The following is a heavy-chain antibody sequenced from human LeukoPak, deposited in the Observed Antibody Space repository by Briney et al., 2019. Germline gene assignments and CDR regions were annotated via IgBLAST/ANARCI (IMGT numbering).Heavy chain of an antibody. Sequence: GASVKVSCKASGGTFSSYAISWVRQAPGQGLEWMGGIIPIFGTANYAQKFQGRVTITTDESTSTAYMELGSLRSEDTAVYYCARGGAVAGTEYNWFDPWGQGTLVTVSS. CDR2: IIPIFGTA. V-gene: IGHV1-69*05. CDR1: GGTFSSYA. D-gene: IGHD6-19*01. J-gene: IGHJ5*02. CDR3: ARGGAVAGTEYNWFDP.